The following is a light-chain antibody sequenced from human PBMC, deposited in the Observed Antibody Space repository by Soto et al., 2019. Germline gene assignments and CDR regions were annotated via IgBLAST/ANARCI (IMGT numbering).Light chain of an antibody. Sequence: EVVLTQSPVTLSLSPGERATLSCRASQSFRGLLAWYQQKPGQAPRLLIYDAYNRATGIPARFSGSGSGTEFTLTISSLQSEDFAVYYCQQYNNWPPYTFGQGTKLEIK. J-gene: IGKJ2*01. V-gene: IGKV3-15*01. CDR3: QQYNNWPPYT. CDR1: QSFRGL. CDR2: DAY.